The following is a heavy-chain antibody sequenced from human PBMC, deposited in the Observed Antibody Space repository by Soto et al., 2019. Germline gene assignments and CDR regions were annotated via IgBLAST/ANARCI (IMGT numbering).Heavy chain of an antibody. CDR2: IYYSGNT. J-gene: IGHJ4*02. CDR3: ARYCSTTRCPFDY. CDR1: GSSISIGGSY. D-gene: IGHD2-2*01. Sequence: SETLSLTCTVSGSSISIGGSYWGCIRQPPGKGLEWIGYIYYSGNTYFNPSLKSRVTLSVDTSKNQFSLNLSSVTAADTAVYYCARYCSTTRCPFDYWGQGTLVTVSS. V-gene: IGHV4-30-4*01.